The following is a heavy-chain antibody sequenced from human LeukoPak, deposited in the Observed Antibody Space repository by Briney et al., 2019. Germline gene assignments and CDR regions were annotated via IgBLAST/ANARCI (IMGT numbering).Heavy chain of an antibody. CDR1: GGSITSGRYY. V-gene: IGHV4-31*03. D-gene: IGHD3-9*01. J-gene: IGHJ4*02. CDR3: ARATYDLLTGYYLDS. CDR2: SYYSGNT. Sequence: SQTLSLTCSVSGGSITSGRYYWTWIRQYPEKGLEWIGHSYYSGNTHFKSSLKSRATISLDKSKNQFSLNLTSATAADTAVYYCARATYDLLTGYYLDSWGQGTLVTVSS.